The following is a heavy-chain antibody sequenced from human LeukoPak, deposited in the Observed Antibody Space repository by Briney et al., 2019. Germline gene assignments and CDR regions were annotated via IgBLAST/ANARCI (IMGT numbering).Heavy chain of an antibody. J-gene: IGHJ4*02. CDR1: GFIVSSNY. V-gene: IGHV3-66*02. CDR3: ARGVHDFWSGFYFDY. CDR2: IYSGGST. Sequence: GGSLRLSCAASGFIVSSNYMSWVRQAPGKGLEGVSVIYSGGSTYYADSVKGRFTISRDKPKNTLFLQMNSLRAEDTAVYYCARGVHDFWSGFYFDYWGQGTLVTVSS. D-gene: IGHD3-3*01.